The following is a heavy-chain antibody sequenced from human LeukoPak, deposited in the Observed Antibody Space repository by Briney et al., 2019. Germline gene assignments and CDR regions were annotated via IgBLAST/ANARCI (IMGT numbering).Heavy chain of an antibody. Sequence: GGSLSLSCAASGFTFRSYAMHWVRQAPGKELEWVAVISYDGSNKYYADSVKGRFTISRDNSKNTLYLQMNSLRAEDTAVYYCARDRSLWSGYSPFGYWGQGTLVTVSS. J-gene: IGHJ4*02. CDR3: ARDRSLWSGYSPFGY. V-gene: IGHV3-30*01. CDR2: ISYDGSNK. CDR1: GFTFRSYA. D-gene: IGHD3-3*01.